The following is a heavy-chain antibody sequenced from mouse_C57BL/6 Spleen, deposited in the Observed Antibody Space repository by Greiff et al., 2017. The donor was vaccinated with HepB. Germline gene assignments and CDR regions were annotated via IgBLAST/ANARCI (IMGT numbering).Heavy chain of an antibody. CDR1: GYTFTSYW. J-gene: IGHJ3*01. CDR2: INPSSGYT. D-gene: IGHD2-4*01. V-gene: IGHV1-7*01. Sequence: QVQLKHSGAELAKPGASVKLSCKASGYTFTSYWMHWVKQRPGQGLEWIGYINPSSGYTKYNQKFKDKATLTADKSSSTAYMQLSSLTYEDSAVYFCARSYYDYDAWFAYWGQGTLVTVSA. CDR3: ARSYYDYDAWFAY.